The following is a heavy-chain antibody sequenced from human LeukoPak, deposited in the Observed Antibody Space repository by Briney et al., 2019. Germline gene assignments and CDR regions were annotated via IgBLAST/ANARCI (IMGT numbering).Heavy chain of an antibody. V-gene: IGHV4-34*01. J-gene: IGHJ6*03. CDR2: MSHSGST. D-gene: IGHD3-16*01. Sequence: SETLSLTCAVYGGSFSGYCWSWIRQPPGKGLEWIGEMSHSGSTNYNPSLKSRVTISVDTSKNQFSLKLSSVSAADTAVYHCARESGAPYYYYYMDLWGKGTTVTVSS. CDR1: GGSFSGYC. CDR3: ARESGAPYYYYYMDL.